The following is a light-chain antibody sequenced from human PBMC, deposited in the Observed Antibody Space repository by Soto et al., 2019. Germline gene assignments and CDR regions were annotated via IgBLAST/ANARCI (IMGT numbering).Light chain of an antibody. Sequence: EIVMTQSPATLSVSPGDRATLSCRASESVTSSLAWYQQKPGQPPRLLIYAASTRATDVPARFSGGGSETEFTLTISSLQSEDFAVYFCQQYNIWPLWTSGQGTKVEIK. CDR1: ESVTSS. CDR2: AAS. J-gene: IGKJ1*01. V-gene: IGKV3-15*01. CDR3: QQYNIWPLWT.